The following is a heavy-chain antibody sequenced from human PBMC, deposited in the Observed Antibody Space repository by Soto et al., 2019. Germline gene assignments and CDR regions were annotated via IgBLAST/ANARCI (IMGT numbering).Heavy chain of an antibody. D-gene: IGHD2-2*03. CDR1: GGSVSSNDYS. CDR2: IYSHDDT. V-gene: IGHV4-39*01. J-gene: IGHJ6*02. CDR3: VRLNGYCVSTKCRGYYGMDV. Sequence: QLQLQESGPGLVKPSETLSLTCTVSGGSVSSNDYSWGWVRQSPGKGLEWIGAIYSHDDTQYNPSLLSRVTISVDTSQNEFSLRLNSVTAADTAVYYCVRLNGYCVSTKCRGYYGMDVWGQGTTVTVSS.